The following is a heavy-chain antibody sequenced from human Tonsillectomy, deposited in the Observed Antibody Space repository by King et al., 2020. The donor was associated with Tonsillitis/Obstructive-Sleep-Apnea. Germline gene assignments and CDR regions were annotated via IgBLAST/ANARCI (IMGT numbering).Heavy chain of an antibody. CDR1: GGSIISGTYY. CDR3: ARELVPGRDPDDWFHP. D-gene: IGHD6-13*01. Sequence: QLQESGPGLVKPSQTLSLTCTVSGGSIISGTYYWSWIRQHPGKGLEWIGYIYYSGNTYYNPSLKSRVTISVDTSKNQFSLKLSSVTAADTAVYYCARELVPGRDPDDWFHPWGPGNPGT. V-gene: IGHV4-31*03. J-gene: IGHJ5*02. CDR2: IYYSGNT.